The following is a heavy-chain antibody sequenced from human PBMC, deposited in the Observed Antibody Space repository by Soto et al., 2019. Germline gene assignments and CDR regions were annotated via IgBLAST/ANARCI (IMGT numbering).Heavy chain of an antibody. V-gene: IGHV4-28*01. Sequence: SETLSLTCAVSGSSVNNNYWWGWIRQPPGKGLEWIGYMYYSETTYYNPSLKSRVTMSVDTSKNQFSLKVTSMTAVDTAVYYSANFLGHDFCNGYTIMDSWGQGTLVTVSS. CDR2: MYYSETT. CDR1: GSSVNNNYW. D-gene: IGHD3-3*01. CDR3: ANFLGHDFCNGYTIMDS. J-gene: IGHJ4*02.